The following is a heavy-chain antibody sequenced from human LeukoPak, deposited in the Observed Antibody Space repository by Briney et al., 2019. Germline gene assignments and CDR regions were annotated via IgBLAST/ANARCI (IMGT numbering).Heavy chain of an antibody. Sequence: GASVKVSCKASGYTFTGYYMHWVRQAPGQGLEWMGWMNPNSGNTGYAQKFQGRVTMTRNTSISTAYMELSSLRSEDTAVYYCARAGLVGDAFDIWGQGTMVTVSS. V-gene: IGHV1-8*02. CDR1: GYTFTGYY. CDR2: MNPNSGNT. CDR3: ARAGLVGDAFDI. J-gene: IGHJ3*02. D-gene: IGHD1-26*01.